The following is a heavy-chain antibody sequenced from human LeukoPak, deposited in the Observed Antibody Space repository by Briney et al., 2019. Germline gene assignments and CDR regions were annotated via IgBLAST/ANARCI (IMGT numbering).Heavy chain of an antibody. J-gene: IGHJ4*02. CDR1: GFTFDDYA. V-gene: IGHV3-9*01. CDR3: AKDLTYSSSSGFDY. D-gene: IGHD6-6*01. Sequence: GRSLRLSCAASGFTFDDYAMHWVRQAPGKGLEWVSGISWNSGSIGYADSVKGRFTISRDNAKNSLYLQMNSLRAEDTALYYCAKDLTYSSSSGFDYWGQRTLVTVSS. CDR2: ISWNSGSI.